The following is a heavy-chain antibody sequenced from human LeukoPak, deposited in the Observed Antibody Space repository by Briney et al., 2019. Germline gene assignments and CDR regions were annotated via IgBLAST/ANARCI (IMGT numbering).Heavy chain of an antibody. V-gene: IGHV3-23*01. J-gene: IGHJ4*02. CDR3: AREVYYGSWSPRLDL. D-gene: IGHD3-10*01. CDR1: GFTFSSYA. Sequence: GGSLRLSCAASGFTFSSYAMSWVRQAPGKGLEWVSAISGSGGSTYYADSVKGRFTISRDNSKNTLYLQMNSLRAEDTAVYYCAREVYYGSWSPRLDLWGQGTLVTVSS. CDR2: ISGSGGST.